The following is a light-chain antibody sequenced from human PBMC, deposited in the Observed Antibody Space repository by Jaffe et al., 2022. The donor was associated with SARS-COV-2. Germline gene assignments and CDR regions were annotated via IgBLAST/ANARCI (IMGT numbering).Light chain of an antibody. CDR1: SRDIGGYNF. CDR2: DVS. CDR3: SSYTSTSTFV. Sequence: QSALTQPASVSGSPGQSITISCTGTSRDIGGYNFVSWYQQHPGKAPKLMIYDVSNRPSGVSNRFSGSKSGNTASLTLSGLQAEDEAEYYCSSYTSTSTFVFGTGTKVTVL. J-gene: IGLJ1*01. V-gene: IGLV2-14*03.